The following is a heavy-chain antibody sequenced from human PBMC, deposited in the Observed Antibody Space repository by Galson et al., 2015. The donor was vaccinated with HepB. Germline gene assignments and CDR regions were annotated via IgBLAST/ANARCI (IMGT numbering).Heavy chain of an antibody. CDR3: AKEYSGFHGASYVYYGIDV. V-gene: IGHV3-23*01. J-gene: IGHJ6*02. Sequence: SLRLSCAASGFTFSTYAGFWVRQAPGKGLDWVSGISGSGAGTYYADSVKDRFTISRDNSKNMIYLQMNSLRVEDTAVYYCAKEYSGFHGASYVYYGIDVWGRGTTVSVSS. D-gene: IGHD6-19*01. CDR1: GFTFSTYA. CDR2: ISGSGAGT.